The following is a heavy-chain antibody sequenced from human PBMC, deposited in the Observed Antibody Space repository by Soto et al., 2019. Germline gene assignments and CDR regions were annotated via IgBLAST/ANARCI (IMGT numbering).Heavy chain of an antibody. V-gene: IGHV3-30*18. CDR3: VKLSGSSGWEYFDY. D-gene: IGHD6-19*01. CDR2: ISYDGTNK. CDR1: GFTFSSYA. Sequence: PGGSLRLSCAASGFTFSSYAMHWVRQAPGKGLEWVAIISYDGTNKFYADSMKGRFTISRDNSKNTLYLQMNSLRPEDTAVYYCVKLSGSSGWEYFDYWGQGTLVTVSS. J-gene: IGHJ4*02.